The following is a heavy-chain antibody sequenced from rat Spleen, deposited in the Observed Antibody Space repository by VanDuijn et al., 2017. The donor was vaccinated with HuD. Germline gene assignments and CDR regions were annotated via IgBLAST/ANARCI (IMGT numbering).Heavy chain of an antibody. CDR3: AKDKGEYNNLFDY. V-gene: IGHV5-27*01. CDR1: GFTFSNYY. Sequence: EVQLVESGGGLVQPGRSLKLSCAASGFTFSNYYMAWVRQAPTKGLEWIAYISTGGGSTYYRDSVKGRFTISRENAKRTLYLQMDSLRSEDTATYYCAKDKGEYNNLFDYWGQGVMVTVTS. D-gene: IGHD1-10*01. CDR2: ISTGGGST. J-gene: IGHJ2*01.